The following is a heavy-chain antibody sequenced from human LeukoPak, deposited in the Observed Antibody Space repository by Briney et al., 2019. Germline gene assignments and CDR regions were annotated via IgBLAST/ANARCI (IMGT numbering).Heavy chain of an antibody. CDR2: ISYDGSNK. D-gene: IGHD3-3*01. J-gene: IGHJ5*02. CDR1: GFTFSSYA. Sequence: GRSLRLSCAASGFTFSSYAMHWVRQAPGKGLEWVAVISYDGSNKYYADSVKGQFTISRDNSKNTLYLQMNSLRAEDTAVYYCARGPLRFLEWLLYRNWFDPWGQGTLVTVSS. CDR3: ARGPLRFLEWLLYRNWFDP. V-gene: IGHV3-30*04.